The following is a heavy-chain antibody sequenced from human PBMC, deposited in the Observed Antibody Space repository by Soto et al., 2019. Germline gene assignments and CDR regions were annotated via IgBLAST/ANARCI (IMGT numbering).Heavy chain of an antibody. Sequence: PSETLSLTCTVSGGSISSSSYYWGWIRQPPGKGLEWIGSIYYSGSTYYNPSLKSRVTISVDTSKNQFSLKLSSVTAADTAVYYCARQRADAFDIWGQGTMVT. CDR2: IYYSGST. CDR1: GGSISSSSYY. V-gene: IGHV4-39*01. CDR3: ARQRADAFDI. J-gene: IGHJ3*02.